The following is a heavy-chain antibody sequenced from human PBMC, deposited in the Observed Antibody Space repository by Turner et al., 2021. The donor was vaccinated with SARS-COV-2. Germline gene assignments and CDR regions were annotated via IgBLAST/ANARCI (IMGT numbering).Heavy chain of an antibody. CDR3: ATGYQLRVNWFDP. J-gene: IGHJ5*02. CDR1: GYTLTELS. CDR2: FDPEDGET. D-gene: IGHD2-2*01. Sequence: QVQLVQSGAEMQKPGASVKVSCKISGYTLTELSMYWVRQAPGKGLEWMGGFDPEDGETIYAQNFQGRVTMTEDTSTDTAYMELSSLRSEDTAVYFCATGYQLRVNWFDPWGQGTLVTVSS. V-gene: IGHV1-24*01.